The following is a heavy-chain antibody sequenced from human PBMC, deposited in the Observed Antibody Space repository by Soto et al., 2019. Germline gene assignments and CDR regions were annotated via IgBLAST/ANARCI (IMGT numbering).Heavy chain of an antibody. J-gene: IGHJ4*02. CDR1: GFTFSSYA. Sequence: EVQLLESGGGLVQPGGSLRLSCAASGFTFSSYAMSWVRQAPGKGLEWVSAISGSGGSTYYADSVKGRFTISRDNSKNSLYLQMNSLRAEDTAVYYCAEQGCEVVPAADFDYWGQGTLVTVSS. D-gene: IGHD2-2*01. CDR2: ISGSGGST. CDR3: AEQGCEVVPAADFDY. V-gene: IGHV3-23*01.